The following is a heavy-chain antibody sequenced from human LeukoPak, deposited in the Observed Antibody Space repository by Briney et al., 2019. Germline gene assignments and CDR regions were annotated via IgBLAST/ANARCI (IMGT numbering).Heavy chain of an antibody. J-gene: IGHJ3*02. D-gene: IGHD3-22*01. CDR3: ARGNQYYYDSSGYYPYDAFDI. CDR1: GGSISSYY. Sequence: PSETLSLTCTVSGGSISSYYWSWIRQPAGKGLEWIGRIYTSGSTNYNPSLKSRVTISVDTSKNQFSLKLSSVTAADTAVYYCARGNQYYYDSSGYYPYDAFDIWGQGTMVTVSS. CDR2: IYTSGST. V-gene: IGHV4-4*07.